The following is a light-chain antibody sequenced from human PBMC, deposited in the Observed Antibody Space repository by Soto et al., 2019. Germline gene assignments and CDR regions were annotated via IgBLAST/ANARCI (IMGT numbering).Light chain of an antibody. V-gene: IGLV4-69*01. CDR1: SGHSSYA. Sequence: QTVVTQSPSASASLGASVRLTCTLSSGHSSYAIVWHQQQPEKGPRYLMKLDSDGSHTKGDGIPDRFSGSSSGAERYLTISSLQSEDEADYYCQTWDTGVRVFGGGTKLTVL. CDR2: LDSDGSH. CDR3: QTWDTGVRV. J-gene: IGLJ3*02.